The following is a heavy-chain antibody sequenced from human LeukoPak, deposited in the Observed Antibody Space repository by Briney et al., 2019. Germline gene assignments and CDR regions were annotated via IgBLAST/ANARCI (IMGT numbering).Heavy chain of an antibody. CDR3: ARDLTGTNY. CDR2: ISASGGST. V-gene: IGHV3-23*01. J-gene: IGHJ4*02. D-gene: IGHD1-7*01. CDR1: GFTFSSSA. Sequence: GGSLRLSCAASGFTFSSSAMSWVRQVPGKGLEWVSGISASGGSTSYADSVRGRFTISRDNSKNTLYVQMNSLRAEDTAVYYCARDLTGTNYWGQGTLVTVSS.